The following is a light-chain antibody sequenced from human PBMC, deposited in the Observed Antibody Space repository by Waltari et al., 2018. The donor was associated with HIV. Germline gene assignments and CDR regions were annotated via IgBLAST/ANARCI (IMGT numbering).Light chain of an antibody. Sequence: QSVLTQPPSASGTPGQRVTISCSGRSPNIGSNYVSWYQQLPGTAPKLLIYRNNQRPSVVPDRFSGSKSGTSASLAISGLRSEDEADYYCAAWDDSLSGYVFGGGTKLTVL. CDR1: SPNIGSNY. V-gene: IGLV1-47*01. CDR3: AAWDDSLSGYV. J-gene: IGLJ2*01. CDR2: RNN.